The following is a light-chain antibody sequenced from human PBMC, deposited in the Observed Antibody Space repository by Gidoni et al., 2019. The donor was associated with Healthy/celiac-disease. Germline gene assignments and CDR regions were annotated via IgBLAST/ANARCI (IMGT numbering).Light chain of an antibody. Sequence: EIVLTQSPGTLCLSPGERATLSCRASQSVSSSYLAWYQQKPGQAPRLLIYGASSRATCIPDSFSGSGSGTDFTLAISRLEPEDFAVYYCQQYGSSPGTFGQGTKLEIK. CDR1: QSVSSSY. J-gene: IGKJ2*01. CDR3: QQYGSSPGT. CDR2: GAS. V-gene: IGKV3-20*01.